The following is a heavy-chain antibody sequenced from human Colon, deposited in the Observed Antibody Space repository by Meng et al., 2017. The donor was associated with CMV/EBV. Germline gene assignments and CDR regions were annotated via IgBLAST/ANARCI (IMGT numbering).Heavy chain of an antibody. V-gene: IGHV3-23*01. Sequence: CAASGFTFLSDAMSWVRQAPGKGLEWVSSFAVDGGSAYYADSVKGRFTISRDNSKNTLYLQINNIGAEDTAVYYCARASPGTNGFLDSWGQGTLVTVSS. CDR2: FAVDGGSA. CDR3: ARASPGTNGFLDS. CDR1: GFTFLSDA. D-gene: IGHD3-3*01. J-gene: IGHJ4*02.